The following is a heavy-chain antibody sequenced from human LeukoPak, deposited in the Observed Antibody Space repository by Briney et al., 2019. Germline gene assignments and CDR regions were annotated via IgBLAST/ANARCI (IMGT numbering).Heavy chain of an antibody. CDR3: AKDGAPTVATTFDY. D-gene: IGHD5-12*01. CDR1: EFTFRSFA. J-gene: IGHJ4*02. V-gene: IGHV3-23*01. Sequence: PGGSLRLSCGASEFTFRSFAMSWVRQAPGKGLEWVSTITSSGDNTYYTDSVKGRFTISRDNSDNTLFLQMNSLRAEDTAVYYCAKDGAPTVATTFDYWGQGTLVTVSS. CDR2: ITSSGDNT.